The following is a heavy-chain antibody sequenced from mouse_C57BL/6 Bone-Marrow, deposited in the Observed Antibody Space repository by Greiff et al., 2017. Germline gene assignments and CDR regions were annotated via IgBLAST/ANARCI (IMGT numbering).Heavy chain of an antibody. CDR2: IDPYNSYT. CDR1: GYTFTSYW. J-gene: IGHJ3*01. V-gene: IGHV1-50*01. Sequence: QVQLQHPGAELVKPGASVKLSCKASGYTFTSYWMQWVKQRPGQGLEWIGDIDPYNSYTNYNQKCKVKATLTVDASSSPAYMQLSSLTSEYSAVYCCYCSNGSRLGWFADWGQGTLVTVSA. CDR3: YCSNGSRLGWFAD. D-gene: IGHD1-1*01.